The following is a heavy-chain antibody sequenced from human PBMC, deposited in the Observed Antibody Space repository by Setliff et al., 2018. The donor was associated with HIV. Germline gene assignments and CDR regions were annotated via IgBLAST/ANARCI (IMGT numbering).Heavy chain of an antibody. CDR1: GGSISSGGFY. CDR2: IYNTGST. Sequence: SETLSLTCTVTGGSISSGGFYWTWIRQHPGKGLEWIGYIYNTGSTNYNSSLKSRVTISIDTSRNQFSLTVSSVTAADTAVYYCAREIPYSYGGRGHPLWGQGTLVTVSS. V-gene: IGHV4-31*03. CDR3: AREIPYSYGGRGHPL. J-gene: IGHJ4*02. D-gene: IGHD3-22*01.